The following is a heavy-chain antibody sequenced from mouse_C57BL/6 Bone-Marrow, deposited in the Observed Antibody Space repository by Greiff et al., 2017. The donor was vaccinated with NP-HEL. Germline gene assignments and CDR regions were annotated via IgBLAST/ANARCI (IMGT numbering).Heavy chain of an antibody. V-gene: IGHV1-72*01. Sequence: QVQLQQPGAELVKPGASVKLSCKASGYTFTSYWMHWVKQRPGRGLEWIGRIDPNSGGTKYNEKFKSKATLTVDKPSSTAYMQRSSLTSEDSAVYYCARRWLLRRGAMDYWGQGTSVTVSS. CDR3: ARRWLLRRGAMDY. D-gene: IGHD2-3*01. J-gene: IGHJ4*01. CDR2: IDPNSGGT. CDR1: GYTFTSYW.